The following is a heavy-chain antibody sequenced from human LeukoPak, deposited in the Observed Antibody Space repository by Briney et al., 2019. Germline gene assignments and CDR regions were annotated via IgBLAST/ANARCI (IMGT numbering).Heavy chain of an antibody. Sequence: GGSLRLSCAASGFTFSSYEMNWVRQAPGKGLEWVSYISSSGSTIYYADSVKGRFTISRDNAKNSLYLQMNSLRAEDTAVYYCAKDHLPGIVVADRDYWGQGTLVTVSS. CDR3: AKDHLPGIVVADRDY. D-gene: IGHD6-19*01. J-gene: IGHJ4*02. V-gene: IGHV3-48*03. CDR2: ISSSGSTI. CDR1: GFTFSSYE.